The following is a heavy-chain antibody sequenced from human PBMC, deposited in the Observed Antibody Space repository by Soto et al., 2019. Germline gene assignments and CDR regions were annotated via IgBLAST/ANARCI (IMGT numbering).Heavy chain of an antibody. CDR2: LSPYNDNN. J-gene: IGHJ6*02. CDR3: AQDKRPTFCYNNLHG. Sequence: SVKVSCKVSGSTFTTYGVNWVPQAPGQGPEGMGWLSPYNDNNNYGRKFQGRVTLTTDTSADTADMELRSLTFDDTAIDYCAQDKRPTFCYNNLHGCDQRTTVTVSS. V-gene: IGHV1-18*04. D-gene: IGHD2-2*02. CDR1: GSTFTTYG.